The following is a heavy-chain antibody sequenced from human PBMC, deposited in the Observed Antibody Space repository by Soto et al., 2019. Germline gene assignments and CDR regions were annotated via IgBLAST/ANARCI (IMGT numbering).Heavy chain of an antibody. Sequence: SETLSLTCTVSGGSISSSSYYWGWIRQPPGKGLEWIGSIYYSGSTYYNPSLKSRVTISVDTSKNQFSLKLSSVTAADTAVYYCASRGWYIFHYYFDYWGQGTLVTVSS. CDR2: IYYSGST. CDR3: ASRGWYIFHYYFDY. D-gene: IGHD6-19*01. CDR1: GGSISSSSYY. V-gene: IGHV4-39*01. J-gene: IGHJ4*02.